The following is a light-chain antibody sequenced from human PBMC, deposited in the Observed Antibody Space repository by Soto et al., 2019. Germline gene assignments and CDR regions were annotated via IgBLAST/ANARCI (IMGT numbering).Light chain of an antibody. J-gene: IGKJ1*01. CDR2: DAS. Sequence: EIVLTQSPATLSLSPGERATLSCRASQSVSSYLAWYQQKPGQAPRLLIYDASNRATGIPARFSGSGSGTEFTLTNPSLEAEDFAVYYCQQHSNWPPWTVGQGTKVQLK. CDR1: QSVSSY. CDR3: QQHSNWPPWT. V-gene: IGKV3-11*01.